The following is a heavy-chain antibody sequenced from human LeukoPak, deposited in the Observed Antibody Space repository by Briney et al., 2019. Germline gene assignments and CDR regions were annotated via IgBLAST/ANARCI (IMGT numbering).Heavy chain of an antibody. CDR2: ISSSSSTI. J-gene: IGHJ5*02. CDR3: ARVAYGNWFDP. D-gene: IGHD4-17*01. CDR1: GFTFSSYS. V-gene: IGHV3-48*01. Sequence: GGSLRLSCAASGFTFSSYSMNWVRQAPGKGLERVSYISSSSSTIYYADSVKGRFTISRDNAKNSLYLQMNSLRAEDTAVYYCARVAYGNWFDPWGQGTLVTVSS.